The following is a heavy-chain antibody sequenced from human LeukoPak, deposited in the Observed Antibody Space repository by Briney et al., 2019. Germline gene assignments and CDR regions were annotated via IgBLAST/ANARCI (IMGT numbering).Heavy chain of an antibody. CDR1: GYSFTNSW. Sequence: GESLKISCKGSGYSFTNSWIGWVRQMPGKGLEWMGIIYPGDSDTRYSPSFLGPVTISADKSINIAYLQWSSLKASDTAIYYCARTVTYKRFFDPWGQGTLVTVSS. J-gene: IGHJ5*02. V-gene: IGHV5-51*01. D-gene: IGHD4-17*01. CDR3: ARTVTYKRFFDP. CDR2: IYPGDSDT.